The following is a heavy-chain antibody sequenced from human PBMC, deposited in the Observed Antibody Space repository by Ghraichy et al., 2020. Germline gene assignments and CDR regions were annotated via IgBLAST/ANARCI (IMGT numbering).Heavy chain of an antibody. CDR1: GFTFDDYA. V-gene: IGHV3-9*01. CDR3: AKDIKWEPLSDAFDI. J-gene: IGHJ3*02. Sequence: LSLTCAASGFTFDDYAMHWVRQAPGKGLEWVSGISWNSGSIGYADSVKGRFTISRDNAKNSLYLQMNSLRAEDTALYYCAKDIKWEPLSDAFDIWGQGTMVTVSS. D-gene: IGHD1-26*01. CDR2: ISWNSGSI.